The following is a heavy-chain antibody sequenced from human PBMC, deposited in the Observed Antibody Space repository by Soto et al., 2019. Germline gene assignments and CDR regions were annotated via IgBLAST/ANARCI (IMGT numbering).Heavy chain of an antibody. CDR2: IYNGGST. V-gene: IGHV4-34*01. CDR1: GGSFSGYY. CDR3: ATAPETFSPAGYCVNWFDP. D-gene: IGHD3-9*01. Sequence: SETLSLTCAVYGGSFSGYYWSWIRQPPGKGLEWIGEIYNGGSTNYNPSLRSRVTISVDTSKSQFSLRLSSVTAADTAVYYCATAPETFSPAGYCVNWFDPWGHGTLVTVSS. J-gene: IGHJ5*02.